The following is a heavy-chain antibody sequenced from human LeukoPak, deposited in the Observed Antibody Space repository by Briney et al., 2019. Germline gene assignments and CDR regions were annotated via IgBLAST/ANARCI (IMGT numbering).Heavy chain of an antibody. V-gene: IGHV4-38-2*01. CDR2: IYHSGST. J-gene: IGHJ4*02. Sequence: SETLSLTCAVSGYSISSGYYWGWIRQPPGKGLEWIGGIYHSGSTYYNPSLKSRVTISVDTSKNQFSLKLSSVTAADTAVYYCARVYYGVDYWGQGTLVTVSS. CDR1: GYSISSGYY. CDR3: ARVYYGVDY. D-gene: IGHD3-10*01.